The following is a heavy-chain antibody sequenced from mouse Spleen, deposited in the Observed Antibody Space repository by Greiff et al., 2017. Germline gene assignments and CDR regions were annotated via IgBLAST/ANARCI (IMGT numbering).Heavy chain of an antibody. CDR2: IYPGNSDT. J-gene: IGHJ4*01. CDR1: GYTFTSYW. Sequence: VQLQQSGTVLARPGASVKMSCKASGYTFTSYWMHWVKQRPGQGLEWIGAIYPGNSDTSYNQKFKGKATLTVDESSSTAYMQLSSLTSEDSAVYYCARSTGTRAMDYWGQGTSVTVSS. V-gene: IGHV1-5*01. D-gene: IGHD4-1*01. CDR3: ARSTGTRAMDY.